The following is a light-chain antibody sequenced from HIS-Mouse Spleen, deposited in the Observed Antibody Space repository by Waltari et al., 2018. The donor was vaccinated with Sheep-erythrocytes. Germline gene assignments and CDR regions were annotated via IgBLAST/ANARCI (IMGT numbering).Light chain of an antibody. Sequence: QSALTQPRSVSGSPGQSVTISCTGTSSDVGGYNYVSWYQQHPGKAPKPTIYDFRKRPSGVPDRFSGSKSGNTASLTISGLQAEDEADYYCCSYAGSYNHVFATGTKVTVL. CDR2: DFR. CDR1: SSDVGGYNY. J-gene: IGLJ1*01. V-gene: IGLV2-11*01. CDR3: CSYAGSYNHV.